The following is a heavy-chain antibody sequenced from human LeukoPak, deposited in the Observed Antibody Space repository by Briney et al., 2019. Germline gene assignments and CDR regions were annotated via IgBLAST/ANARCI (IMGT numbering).Heavy chain of an antibody. CDR1: RFTFSSYS. D-gene: IGHD3-10*02. J-gene: IGHJ6*04. CDR3: AELGITMIGGV. Sequence: PGGSLRLSCAASRFTFSSYSMNWVRQAPGKGLEWVSYISSSGSTIYYADSVKGRFTISRDNAKNSLYLQMNSLRAEGTAVYYCAELGITMIGGVWGKGTTVTISS. V-gene: IGHV3-48*04. CDR2: ISSSGSTI.